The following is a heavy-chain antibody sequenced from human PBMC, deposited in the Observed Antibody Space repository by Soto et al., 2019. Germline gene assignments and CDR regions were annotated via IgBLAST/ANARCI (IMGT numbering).Heavy chain of an antibody. D-gene: IGHD3-16*02. V-gene: IGHV3-21*01. CDR1: GFTFSSYS. J-gene: IGHJ5*02. CDR3: ARGSLNMITFGGVIVT. Sequence: GGSLRLSCAASGFTFSSYSMNWVRQAPGKGLEWVSSISSSSSYIYYADSVKGRFTISSDNAKNSLYLQMNSLRAEDTAVYYCARGSLNMITFGGVIVTWGQGTLVTVSS. CDR2: ISSSSSYI.